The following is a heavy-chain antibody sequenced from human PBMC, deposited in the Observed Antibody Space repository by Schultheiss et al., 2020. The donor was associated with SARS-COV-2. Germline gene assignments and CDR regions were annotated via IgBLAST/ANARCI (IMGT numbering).Heavy chain of an antibody. CDR2: ISYDGSNK. V-gene: IGHV3-30*18. CDR3: AKRLGYSSGWCMDV. J-gene: IGHJ6*02. Sequence: GGSLRLSCAASGFTFNKYSINWVRQAPGKGLEWVAVISYDGSNKYYADSVRGRFAISRDNAQNSLYLQMNSLRAEDTALYYCAKRLGYSSGWCMDVWGQGTTVTVSS. CDR1: GFTFNKYS. D-gene: IGHD6-19*01.